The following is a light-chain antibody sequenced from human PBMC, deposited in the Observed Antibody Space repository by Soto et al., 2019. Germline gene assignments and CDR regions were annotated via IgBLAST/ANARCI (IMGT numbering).Light chain of an antibody. CDR2: GAS. Sequence: EIVMTQSPTNLSVSPWERATLSCRASQSVSNNLAWYQQQPGQAPRLLIYGASTRATGFPARFSGSGSGTEFTLTISSLQSEDFAVYYCQQYNNWPLTFGGGTKVDIK. CDR1: QSVSNN. V-gene: IGKV3-15*01. CDR3: QQYNNWPLT. J-gene: IGKJ4*01.